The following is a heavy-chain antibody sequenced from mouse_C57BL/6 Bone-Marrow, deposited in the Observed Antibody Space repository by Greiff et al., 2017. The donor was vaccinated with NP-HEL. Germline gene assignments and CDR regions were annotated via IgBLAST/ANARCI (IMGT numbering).Heavy chain of an antibody. D-gene: IGHD2-3*01. CDR2: IDPANGNT. CDR3: ARWDGYSLWFAY. J-gene: IGHJ3*01. V-gene: IGHV14-3*01. CDR1: VFHLHPPS. Sequence: VQLQQSVAELVRPGASVQLSCPASVFHLHPPSLPFVPPRPAPCLEWIGRIDPANGNTKYAPKFQGKATITADTSSNTAYLQLSSLTSEDTAIYYCARWDGYSLWFAYWGQGTLVTVSA.